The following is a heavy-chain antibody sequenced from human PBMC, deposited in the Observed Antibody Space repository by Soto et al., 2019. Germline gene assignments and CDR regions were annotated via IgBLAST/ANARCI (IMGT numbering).Heavy chain of an antibody. CDR1: GYTFTGYY. J-gene: IGHJ6*02. Sequence: ASVKVSCKASGYTFTGYYMHWVRQAPGQGLEWMGWINPNSGGTNYAQEFQGRVTMTRDTSISTAYMELSRLRSDDTAVYYCARDPFYDSSGYPYYYGMDVWGQGTTVTVSS. D-gene: IGHD3-22*01. V-gene: IGHV1-2*02. CDR2: INPNSGGT. CDR3: ARDPFYDSSGYPYYYGMDV.